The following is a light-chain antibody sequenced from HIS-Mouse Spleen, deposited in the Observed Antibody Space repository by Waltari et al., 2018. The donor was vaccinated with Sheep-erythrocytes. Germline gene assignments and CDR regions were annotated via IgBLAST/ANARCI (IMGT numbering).Light chain of an antibody. CDR1: SSDVGSYNL. V-gene: IGLV2-23*01. J-gene: IGLJ2*01. CDR3: CSYAGSSTLV. CDR2: EGS. Sequence: QSALTQPASVPGSPGQSITIPCPGTSSDVGSYNLVSWYQQHSGKAPKLMIYEGSKRPSGVSNRFSGSKSGNTASLTISGLQAEDEADYYCCSYAGSSTLVFGGGTKLTVL.